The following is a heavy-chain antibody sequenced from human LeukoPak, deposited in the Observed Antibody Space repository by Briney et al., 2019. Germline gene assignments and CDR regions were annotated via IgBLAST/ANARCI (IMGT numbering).Heavy chain of an antibody. D-gene: IGHD3-10*01. V-gene: IGHV4-61*02. J-gene: IGHJ4*02. CDR1: GASISSGSYY. CDR3: ARTTMVRGVLKIFDY. Sequence: SETLSLTCTVSGASISSGSYYWNWIRQPAGKGLEWIGRIHTSGNINYNPSLKSRVTISVDTSKNQFSLKLSSVTAADTAVYYCARTTMVRGVLKIFDYWGQGTLVTVSS. CDR2: IHTSGNI.